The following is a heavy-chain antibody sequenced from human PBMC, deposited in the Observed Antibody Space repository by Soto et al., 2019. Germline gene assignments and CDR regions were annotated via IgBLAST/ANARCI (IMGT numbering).Heavy chain of an antibody. CDR3: AKALQPYSGYDWGGFD. J-gene: IGHJ4*02. D-gene: IGHD5-12*01. CDR1: GFTFSSYA. V-gene: IGHV3-23*01. Sequence: GGSLRLSCAASGFTFSSYAMSWVRQAPGKGLEWVSAISGSGGSTYYADSVKGRFTISRDNSKNTLYLQMNSLRAEDTAVYYCAKALQPYSGYDWGGFDWGQGTLVTVSS. CDR2: ISGSGGST.